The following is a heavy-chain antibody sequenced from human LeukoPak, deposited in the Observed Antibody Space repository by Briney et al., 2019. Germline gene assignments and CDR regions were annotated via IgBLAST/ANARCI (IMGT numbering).Heavy chain of an antibody. CDR2: LSYSGST. CDR1: GGPVSSGSYY. CDR3: ATSGRNSIDY. J-gene: IGHJ4*02. D-gene: IGHD4-23*01. V-gene: IGHV4-61*01. Sequence: SETLSLTCTVSGGPVSSGSYYWSWIRQPPGKGLEWIGYLSYSGSTNYNPSLKSRVTMSVDTSKTQFSLKLSSVTVADAAVYYCATSGRNSIDYWGQGTLVTVSS.